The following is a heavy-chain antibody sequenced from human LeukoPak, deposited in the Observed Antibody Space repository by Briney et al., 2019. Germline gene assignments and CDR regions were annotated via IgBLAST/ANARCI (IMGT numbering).Heavy chain of an antibody. CDR3: ARERKSGWYKLPDY. D-gene: IGHD6-19*01. CDR2: IIPILGIA. Sequence: SVKVSCKASGGTFSSYAISWVRQAPGQGLEWMGRIIPILGIANYAQKFQGRVTITADKSTSTAYMELSSLRSEDTAVYYCARERKSGWYKLPDYWGQGTLVTVSS. J-gene: IGHJ4*02. CDR1: GGTFSSYA. V-gene: IGHV1-69*04.